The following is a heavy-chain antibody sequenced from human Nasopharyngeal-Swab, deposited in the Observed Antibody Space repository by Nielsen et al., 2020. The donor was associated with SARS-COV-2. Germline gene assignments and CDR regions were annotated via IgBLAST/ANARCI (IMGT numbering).Heavy chain of an antibody. Sequence: ASVKVSCKASGYTFTSYDINWVRQATGQGLEWMGIINPSGGSTSYAQKFQGRVTMTRDTSTSTVYMELSSLRSEDTAVYYCARGAYYYGMDVWGQGTTVTVSS. V-gene: IGHV1-46*01. CDR2: INPSGGST. CDR3: ARGAYYYGMDV. J-gene: IGHJ6*02. CDR1: GYTFTSYD.